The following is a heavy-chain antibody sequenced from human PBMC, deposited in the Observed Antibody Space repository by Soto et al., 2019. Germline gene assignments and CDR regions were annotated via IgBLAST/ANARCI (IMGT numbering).Heavy chain of an antibody. Sequence: SETLSLTCTVSGGSISNYYWSWIRQPPGRGLEWIGHIFYSGSTNYNPSLKSRVTISVDTSKNQFSLKLSSVTAADTAVYYCAREFFGAGNWFDPWGQGTLVTVSS. CDR2: IFYSGST. CDR3: AREFFGAGNWFDP. J-gene: IGHJ5*02. D-gene: IGHD3-3*01. CDR1: GGSISNYY. V-gene: IGHV4-59*01.